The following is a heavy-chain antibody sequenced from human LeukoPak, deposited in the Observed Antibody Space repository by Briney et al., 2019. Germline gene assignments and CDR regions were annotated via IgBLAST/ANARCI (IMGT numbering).Heavy chain of an antibody. CDR1: GGSISTYY. V-gene: IGHV4-59*01. D-gene: IGHD2-2*01. CDR3: ARTTEDCSSTSCYQYWFDP. Sequence: SETLSLTCTVSGGSISTYYWSWVRQSPGKGLEWIGHIYYSGSTNYNPSLKSRVAMSVDTSKNQFSLKLSSVTAADTAVYYCARTTEDCSSTSCYQYWFDPWGQGTLVTVSS. J-gene: IGHJ5*02. CDR2: IYYSGST.